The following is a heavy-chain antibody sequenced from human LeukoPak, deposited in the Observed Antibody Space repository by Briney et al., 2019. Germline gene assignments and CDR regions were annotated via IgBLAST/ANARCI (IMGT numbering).Heavy chain of an antibody. CDR2: ISGNGGAT. CDR1: GFTFTSYA. Sequence: GGSLRLSCAASGFTFTSYAMSGVRQAPGKGLEWVSAISGNGGATYYADSVKGRSTISRDNSKNTLHLQMNSLRAEDTALYYCAKATTAIVVDNFFDYWGQGTLVSVSS. D-gene: IGHD3-22*01. CDR3: AKATTAIVVDNFFDY. V-gene: IGHV3-23*01. J-gene: IGHJ4*02.